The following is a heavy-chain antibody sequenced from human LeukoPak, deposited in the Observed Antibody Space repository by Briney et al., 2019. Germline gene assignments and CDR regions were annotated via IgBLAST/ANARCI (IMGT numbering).Heavy chain of an antibody. CDR3: AREWGLESSGYYYAY. D-gene: IGHD3-22*01. CDR1: GGTFSSYA. CDR2: ITPIFGTA. Sequence: SVKVSCKASGGTFSSYAISWVRQAPGQGFEWMGGITPIFGTANFAQKFQGRVSITADESTSTAFMELSSLRSEDTAVYYCAREWGLESSGYYYAYWGQGTLVTVSS. V-gene: IGHV1-69*13. J-gene: IGHJ4*02.